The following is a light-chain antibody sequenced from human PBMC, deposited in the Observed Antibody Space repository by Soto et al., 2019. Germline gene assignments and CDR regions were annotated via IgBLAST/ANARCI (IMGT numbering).Light chain of an antibody. CDR1: QGIGNY. V-gene: IGKV1-27*01. J-gene: IGKJ3*01. Sequence: DIQMTQSPSSLSASVGDRVTISCRASQGIGNYLAWYQQRPGKVPSLLIYAASTLQSGVPSRFSGSGSGTDFTLTISSLQPEDVATYYCQKYNSAPHTFGPGTKVDVK. CDR2: AAS. CDR3: QKYNSAPHT.